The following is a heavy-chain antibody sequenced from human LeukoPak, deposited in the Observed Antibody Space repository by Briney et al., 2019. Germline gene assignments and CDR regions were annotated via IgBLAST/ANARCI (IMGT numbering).Heavy chain of an antibody. V-gene: IGHV1-2*02. Sequence: SVKVSCKAAGYTFTGYYMYWVRQAPGQGLEWMGWINPNSGGTNYAQKFQGRVTMTRDTSISTAYMELSRLRSDDTAVYYCARRYCSGGICYSDYWGQGTLVTVSS. CDR3: ARRYCSGGICYSDY. J-gene: IGHJ4*02. CDR1: GYTFTGYY. D-gene: IGHD2-15*01. CDR2: INPNSGGT.